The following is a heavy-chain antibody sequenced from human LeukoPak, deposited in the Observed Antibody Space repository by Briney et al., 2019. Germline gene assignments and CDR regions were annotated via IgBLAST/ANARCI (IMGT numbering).Heavy chain of an antibody. Sequence: GGSLRLSCASSGFTFSSYSMNWVRHSPGKGLEWVSAISSSSSYIYYADSVKGRFTISRDNAKNSLYLQMNSLRAEDTAVYYCARLENYGSDTPGDYWGQGTLVTVSS. V-gene: IGHV3-21*01. D-gene: IGHD3-10*01. CDR3: ARLENYGSDTPGDY. CDR1: GFTFSSYS. J-gene: IGHJ4*02. CDR2: ISSSSSYI.